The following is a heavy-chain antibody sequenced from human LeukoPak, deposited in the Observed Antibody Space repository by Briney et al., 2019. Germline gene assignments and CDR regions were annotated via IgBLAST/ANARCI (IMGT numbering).Heavy chain of an antibody. J-gene: IGHJ4*02. CDR1: GGSISSSSYY. V-gene: IGHV4-39*01. Sequence: SETLSLTCTVSGGSISSSSYYWGWIRQPPGKGLEWIVTIFYTGNTYYNPSLKTRVTISVDTSKNQFSLNLYSVTAADTAVYYCARQVETHGPFDYWGQGALVTVSS. CDR3: ARQVETHGPFDY. CDR2: IFYTGNT.